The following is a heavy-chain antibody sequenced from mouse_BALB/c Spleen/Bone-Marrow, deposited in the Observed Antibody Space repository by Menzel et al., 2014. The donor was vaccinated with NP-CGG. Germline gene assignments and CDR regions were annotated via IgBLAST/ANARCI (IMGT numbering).Heavy chain of an antibody. V-gene: IGHV14-3*02. CDR3: VSYYYGNYFDS. CDR1: GFNIKDTY. Sequence: SGAELVKPGASVKLSCTASGFNIKDTYMHWVKQRPEQGLEWIGRIDPANGNTKYDPKFQGKATITADTSPNTAYLQLSSLTSEDTAVYYCVSYYYGNYFDSWGQGTTLTVSS. CDR2: IDPANGNT. D-gene: IGHD1-1*01. J-gene: IGHJ2*01.